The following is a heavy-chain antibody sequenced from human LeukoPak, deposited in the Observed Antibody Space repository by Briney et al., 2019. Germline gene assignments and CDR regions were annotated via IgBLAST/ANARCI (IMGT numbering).Heavy chain of an antibody. CDR1: GYTFTCYY. CDR2: INPNSGGT. V-gene: IGHV1-2*02. CDR3: ARGWNNDYVWGSYRPDFDY. D-gene: IGHD3-16*02. J-gene: IGHJ4*02. Sequence: ASVKVSCKASGYTFTCYYMHWVRQAPGQGLEWMGWINPNSGGTNYAQKFQGRVTMTRDTSISTAYMELSRLRSDDTAVYYCARGWNNDYVWGSYRPDFDYWGQGTLVTVSS.